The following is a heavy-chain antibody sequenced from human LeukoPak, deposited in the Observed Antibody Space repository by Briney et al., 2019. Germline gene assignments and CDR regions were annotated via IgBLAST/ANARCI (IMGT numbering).Heavy chain of an antibody. D-gene: IGHD3-9*01. CDR1: GGSFSSSSYY. Sequence: PSETLSLTCTVSGGSFSSSSYYWGWIRQPPGKGLEWIGYIYYSGSTNYNPPLKSRVTISVDTSKNQFSLKLSSVTAADTAVYYCARHSPRYDILTGYPAGDYYYGMDVWGQGTTVTVSS. CDR2: IYYSGST. CDR3: ARHSPRYDILTGYPAGDYYYGMDV. J-gene: IGHJ6*02. V-gene: IGHV4-61*01.